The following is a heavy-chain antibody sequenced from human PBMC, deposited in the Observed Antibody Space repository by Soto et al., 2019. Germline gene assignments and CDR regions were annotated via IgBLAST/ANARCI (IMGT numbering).Heavy chain of an antibody. D-gene: IGHD1-1*01. J-gene: IGHJ4*02. V-gene: IGHV1-18*01. CDR2: ISAHNGNT. CDR1: GYSFTPYG. Sequence: QVHLVQSGAEVKKPGASVKVSCKGSGYSFTPYGITWVRQAPRQGLEWMGWISAHNGNTNYAQKLQGRVTVTRDTSTSTAYMELLSLRSDDTAVYYCARRRYGDYWGQGALVTVSS. CDR3: ARRRYGDY.